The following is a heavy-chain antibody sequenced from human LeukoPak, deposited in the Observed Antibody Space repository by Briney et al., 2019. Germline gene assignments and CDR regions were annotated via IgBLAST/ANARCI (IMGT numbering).Heavy chain of an antibody. CDR1: GFTFTNYA. J-gene: IGHJ4*02. CDR3: AKHATRNYFEY. CDR2: ISDSAGST. V-gene: IGHV3-23*01. D-gene: IGHD2-15*01. Sequence: GGSLRLSCAASGFTFTNYAMSWVRQAPGKGLEWVSSISDSAGSTYYADSVKGRFTISRDNSKNTLSLQMNSLRAEDTAVYYCAKHATRNYFEYWGQGTLVTVSS.